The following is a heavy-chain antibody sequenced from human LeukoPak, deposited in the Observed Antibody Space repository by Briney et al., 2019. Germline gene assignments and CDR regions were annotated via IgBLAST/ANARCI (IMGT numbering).Heavy chain of an antibody. CDR1: GYTFSRYG. CDR2: ISADNGNTNT. Sequence: ASVKVSCKASGYTFSRYGISWVRQAPGQGLEWMGWISADNGNTNTNYAQKLQGRVTMTTDTSTSTAYMELRSLRSDDTAVYYWGRPGGFSGQEGAVYDYWGQGTQVTVSS. D-gene: IGHD5-12*01. V-gene: IGHV1-18*01. CDR3: GRPGGFSGQEGAVYDY. J-gene: IGHJ4*02.